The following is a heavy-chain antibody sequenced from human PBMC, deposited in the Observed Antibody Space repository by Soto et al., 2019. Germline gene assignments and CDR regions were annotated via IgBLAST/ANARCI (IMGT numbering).Heavy chain of an antibody. CDR3: ARDMSGPVDY. CDR1: GGSISSYY. CDR2: IYYSGST. D-gene: IGHD6-25*01. V-gene: IGHV4-59*01. Sequence: SETLSLTCTVSGGSISSYYWSWIRQPPGKGLEWIGYIYYSGSTNYNPSLKSRVTISVDMSKNQFSLKLSSVTAADTAVYYCARDMSGPVDYWGQGTLVTVSS. J-gene: IGHJ4*02.